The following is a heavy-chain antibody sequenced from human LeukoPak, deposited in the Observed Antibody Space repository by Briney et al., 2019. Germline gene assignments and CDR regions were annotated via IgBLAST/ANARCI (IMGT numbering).Heavy chain of an antibody. CDR2: IIPILGIA. V-gene: IGHV1-69*04. CDR1: GGTFSSYA. J-gene: IGHJ4*02. Sequence: ASVKVSCKASGGTFSSYAISWVRQAPGQGLEWMGRIIPILGIANYAQKFQGRVTITAGKSTSTAYMELSSLRSEDTAVYYCARDRTRSPWIQLWLPFDYWGQGTLVTVSS. CDR3: ARDRTRSPWIQLWLPFDY. D-gene: IGHD5-18*01.